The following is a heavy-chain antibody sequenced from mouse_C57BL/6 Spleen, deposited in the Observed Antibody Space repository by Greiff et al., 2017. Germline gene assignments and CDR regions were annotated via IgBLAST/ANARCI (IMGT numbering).Heavy chain of an antibody. CDR2: INYDGSST. J-gene: IGHJ3*01. Sequence: EVQRVESEGGLVQPGSSMKLSCTASGFTFSDYYMAWVRQVPEKGLEWVANINYDGSSTYYLDSLKSRFIISRDNAKNILYLQMSSLKSEDTATYYCARGGLGQSFAYWGQGTLVTVSA. V-gene: IGHV5-16*01. CDR3: ARGGLGQSFAY. D-gene: IGHD4-1*01. CDR1: GFTFSDYY.